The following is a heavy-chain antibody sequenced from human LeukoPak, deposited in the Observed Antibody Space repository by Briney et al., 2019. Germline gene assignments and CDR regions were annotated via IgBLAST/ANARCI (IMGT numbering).Heavy chain of an antibody. Sequence: GGSLRLSCAASGFTFSDYYMSWIRQAPGKGLEWVSYINSGGSTVYYADSVKGRFTISRDNSKNTLYLQMNSLRAEDTAVYYCAKDMYSYGHGYFDYWGQGTLVTVSS. CDR2: INSGGSTV. CDR1: GFTFSDYY. J-gene: IGHJ4*02. V-gene: IGHV3-11*04. CDR3: AKDMYSYGHGYFDY. D-gene: IGHD5-18*01.